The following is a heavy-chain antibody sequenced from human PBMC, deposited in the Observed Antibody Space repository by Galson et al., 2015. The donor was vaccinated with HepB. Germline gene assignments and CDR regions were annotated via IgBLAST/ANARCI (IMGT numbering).Heavy chain of an antibody. J-gene: IGHJ4*02. CDR3: ARLAGYSGYDRFDY. V-gene: IGHV3-7*03. D-gene: IGHD5-12*01. CDR1: GFTFSSYW. Sequence: SLRLSCAASGFTFSSYWMSWVRQAPGKGLEWVANIKQDGSEKYYVDSVKGRFTISRDNAKNSLYLQMNSLRAEDTAVYYCARLAGYSGYDRFDYWGQGTLVTVSS. CDR2: IKQDGSEK.